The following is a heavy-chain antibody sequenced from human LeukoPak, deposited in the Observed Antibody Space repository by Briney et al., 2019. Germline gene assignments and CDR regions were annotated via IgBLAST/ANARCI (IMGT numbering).Heavy chain of an antibody. CDR1: GFTVSSNY. CDR3: AKDGRSDPFDY. CDR2: IYSGGST. V-gene: IGHV3-66*01. J-gene: IGHJ4*02. Sequence: GGSLRLSCAASGFTVSSNYMSWVRQAPGKGLEWVSVIYSGGSTYYADSVKGRFTISRDNSKNTLYLQMNSLRAEDTAVYYCAKDGRSDPFDYWGQGTLVTVSS. D-gene: IGHD2-15*01.